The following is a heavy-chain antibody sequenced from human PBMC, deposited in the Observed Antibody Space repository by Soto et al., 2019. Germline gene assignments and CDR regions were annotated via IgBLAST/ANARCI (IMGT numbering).Heavy chain of an antibody. V-gene: IGHV3-30*18. CDR1: GFTFHNYG. CDR2: ISSGGSDK. J-gene: IGHJ4*02. Sequence: QVQLVESGGGVVQPGRPLRLSCAASGFTFHNYGINWVRQAPGKGREWVAVISSGGSDKYYADFVRGRLTISRDNSKNTVYLQINSLRDDDTAVYYCAKDQGIAAAHGIDWGQGTLVTVSS. CDR3: AKDQGIAAAHGID. D-gene: IGHD6-13*01.